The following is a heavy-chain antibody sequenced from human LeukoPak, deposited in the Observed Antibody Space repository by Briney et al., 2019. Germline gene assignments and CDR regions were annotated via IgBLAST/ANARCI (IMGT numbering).Heavy chain of an antibody. CDR3: ARDPYSSGWFTAGHFDY. CDR2: IKEDGGEI. Sequence: PGGSLRLSCAASGFTFSSYWMSWVRQAPGKGLEWVANIKEDGGEIHFVDSMKGRFTISRDNAKNSLYLQMNSLRGDDTAVYYCARDPYSSGWFTAGHFDYWGQGTLVTVSS. J-gene: IGHJ4*02. CDR1: GFTFSSYW. V-gene: IGHV3-7*03. D-gene: IGHD6-19*01.